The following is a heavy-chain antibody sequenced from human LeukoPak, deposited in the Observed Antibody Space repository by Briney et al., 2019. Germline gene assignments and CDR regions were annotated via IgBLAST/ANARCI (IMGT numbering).Heavy chain of an antibody. CDR3: ARDPWGAAAGPFDY. CDR2: ISSSGSTI. J-gene: IGHJ4*02. Sequence: GGSLRLSCAASGFTFSSYEMNWVRQAPGKGLEWVSYISSSGSTIYYADSVKGRFTISRDNAKTSLYLQMNSLRAEDTAVYYCARDPWGAAAGPFDYWGQGTLVTVSS. V-gene: IGHV3-48*03. CDR1: GFTFSSYE. D-gene: IGHD6-13*01.